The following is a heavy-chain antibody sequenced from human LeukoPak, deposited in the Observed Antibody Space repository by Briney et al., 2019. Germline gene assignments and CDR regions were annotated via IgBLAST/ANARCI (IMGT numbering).Heavy chain of an antibody. CDR2: INTYNGDT. V-gene: IGHV1-18*01. Sequence: EASVKVSWKAFGYTFTSYGITWVRQAPGQGLEWKGWINTYNGDTNYAQKLQGRVTTTTDTSTGTAYMELRSLRSDDTAVYYCARWRGFTGSSDENWFDPWGQGTLVTVSS. CDR1: GYTFTSYG. CDR3: ARWRGFTGSSDENWFDP. D-gene: IGHD6-6*01. J-gene: IGHJ5*02.